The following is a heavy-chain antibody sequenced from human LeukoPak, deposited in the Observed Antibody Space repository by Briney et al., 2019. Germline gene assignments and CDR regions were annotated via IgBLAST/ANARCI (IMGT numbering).Heavy chain of an antibody. CDR3: ARRVKELSRSGYYYYYYMDV. D-gene: IGHD2-15*01. Sequence: SETLSLTCAVSGGSISSSSYYWGWIRQPPGKGLEWIGEINHSGSTNYNPSLKSRVTISVDTSKNQFSLNLSSVTAADTAVYYCARRVKELSRSGYYYYYYMDVWAKGTTVTVSS. J-gene: IGHJ6*03. CDR1: GGSISSSSYY. V-gene: IGHV4-39*07. CDR2: INHSGST.